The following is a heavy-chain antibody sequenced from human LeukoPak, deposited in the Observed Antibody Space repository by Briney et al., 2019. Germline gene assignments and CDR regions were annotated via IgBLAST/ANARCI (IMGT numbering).Heavy chain of an antibody. Sequence: GGSLRLSCAASEFTFSIYEMNWVRQIPGKGLEWLSYISSSGNSIYYADSVGGRFTISRDNAKNSLYLQMNSLRVEDTAVYYCARGGSAASSNWFDAWGQGTLVTVSS. CDR2: ISSSGNSI. V-gene: IGHV3-48*03. CDR3: ARGGSAASSNWFDA. CDR1: EFTFSIYE. D-gene: IGHD1-26*01. J-gene: IGHJ5*02.